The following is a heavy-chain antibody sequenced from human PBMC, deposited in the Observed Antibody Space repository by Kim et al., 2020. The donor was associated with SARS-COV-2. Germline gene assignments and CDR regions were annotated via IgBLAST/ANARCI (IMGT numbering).Heavy chain of an antibody. Sequence: SETLSLTCTVSGGSISSSSYYWGWIRQPPGKGLEWIGSIYYSGSTYYNPSLKSRVTISVDTSKNQFSLKLSSVTAADTAVYYCARQSSVGSGGYYYYGMDVWGQGTTATVSS. CDR1: GGSISSSSYY. D-gene: IGHD3-10*01. CDR2: IYYSGST. CDR3: ARQSSVGSGGYYYYGMDV. V-gene: IGHV4-39*01. J-gene: IGHJ6*02.